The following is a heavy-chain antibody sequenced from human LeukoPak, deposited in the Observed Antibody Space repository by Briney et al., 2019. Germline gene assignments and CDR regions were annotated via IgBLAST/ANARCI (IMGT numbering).Heavy chain of an antibody. CDR2: LWYDGSHE. Sequence: PGGSLRLSCAASGFNLKDYGMHWVRQAPGKGLEWVAALWYDGSHEYYADSVKGRFTISRDNFKNTLFVEMNRLRAGDTAIYYCAKDAGDFGDSYFDHWGQGTPVTVSS. V-gene: IGHV3-33*06. CDR3: AKDAGDFGDSYFDH. CDR1: GFNLKDYG. J-gene: IGHJ4*02. D-gene: IGHD4-17*01.